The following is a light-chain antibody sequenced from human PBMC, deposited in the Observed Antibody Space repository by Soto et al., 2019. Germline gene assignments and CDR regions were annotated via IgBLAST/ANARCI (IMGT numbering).Light chain of an antibody. V-gene: IGKV4-1*01. CDR1: QSVLYSSNNKNY. J-gene: IGKJ2*01. CDR2: WAS. Sequence: DIVMTQSPDSLAVSLGERATINCKSSQSVLYSSNNKNYLAWYQQRPGQPPRLLIYWASTRESGVPDRFSGSGSGTDFTLTISRLQAEDVAVYYCQQYYSMPSTFGQGTKLEI. CDR3: QQYYSMPST.